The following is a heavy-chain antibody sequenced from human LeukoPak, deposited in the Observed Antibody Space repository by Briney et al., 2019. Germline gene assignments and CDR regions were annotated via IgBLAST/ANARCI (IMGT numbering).Heavy chain of an antibody. D-gene: IGHD4-17*01. CDR3: VSHSVTTNYHYYAMDV. CDR2: IKQDGGEK. Sequence: GGSLRLSCAASGFTFGSYKMSWVRQAPGKGLEWVANIKQDGGEKYYVDSVKGRFTISRDNSRNSLYLQMNTLRVEDTAVYYCVSHSVTTNYHYYAMDVWGQGTTVTVSS. J-gene: IGHJ6*02. V-gene: IGHV3-7*01. CDR1: GFTFGSYK.